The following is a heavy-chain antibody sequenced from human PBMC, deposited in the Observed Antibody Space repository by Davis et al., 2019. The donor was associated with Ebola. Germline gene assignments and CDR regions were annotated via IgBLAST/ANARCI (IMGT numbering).Heavy chain of an antibody. V-gene: IGHV3-74*01. J-gene: IGHJ4*02. Sequence: HTGGSLRPSCAASGFTFSTYWIHWVRHAPGKGLMWVSRISPDGGRTGYADSVKGRFTISSDNAKNTLYLQMNSLQVEDTAIYYCARDFDRVREWGQGTLVTVSS. D-gene: IGHD3-22*01. CDR1: GFTFSTYW. CDR2: ISPDGGRT. CDR3: ARDFDRVRE.